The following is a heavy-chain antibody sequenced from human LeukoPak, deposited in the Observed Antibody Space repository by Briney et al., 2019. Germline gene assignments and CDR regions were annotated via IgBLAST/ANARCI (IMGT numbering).Heavy chain of an antibody. CDR3: AKANNPSYYYGSGSEFDY. V-gene: IGHV3-9*01. D-gene: IGHD3-10*01. CDR1: GFTFSSYA. Sequence: GGSLRLSCAASGFTFSSYAMHWVRQAPGKGLEWVSGISWNSGSIGYADSVKGRFTISRDNAKNSLYLQMNGLRAEDTALYYCAKANNPSYYYGSGSEFDYWGQGTLVTVSS. J-gene: IGHJ4*02. CDR2: ISWNSGSI.